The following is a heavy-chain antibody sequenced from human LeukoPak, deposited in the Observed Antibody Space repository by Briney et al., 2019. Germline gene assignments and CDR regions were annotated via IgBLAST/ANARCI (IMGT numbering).Heavy chain of an antibody. J-gene: IGHJ4*02. CDR1: GYSFTSYW. D-gene: IGHD1-26*01. CDR3: ARHQILRAGVGYFDY. Sequence: GESLKISCKGSGYSFTSYWISWVRQMPGKGLEWMGRIDPSDSYTNYSPSFQGHVTISADKSISTAYLQWSSLKASDTAMYYCARHQILRAGVGYFDYWGQGTLVTVSS. V-gene: IGHV5-10-1*01. CDR2: IDPSDSYT.